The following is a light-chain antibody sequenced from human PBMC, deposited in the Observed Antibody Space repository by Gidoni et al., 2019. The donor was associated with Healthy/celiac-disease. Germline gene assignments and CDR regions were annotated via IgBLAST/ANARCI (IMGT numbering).Light chain of an antibody. J-gene: IGKJ1*01. CDR1: QSISSY. V-gene: IGKV1-39*01. Sequence: DIQMTQSPSSLSASVGDRVTITCRARQSISSYLNWYQQKPGEAPKLLIYAASSLQSGVPSRFSGSGSGTDFTLTISSLQPEDFATYYCQQSYITPTFGQGTKVEIK. CDR3: QQSYITPT. CDR2: AAS.